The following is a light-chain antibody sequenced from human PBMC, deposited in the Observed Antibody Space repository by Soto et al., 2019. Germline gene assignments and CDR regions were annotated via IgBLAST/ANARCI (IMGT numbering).Light chain of an antibody. J-gene: IGLJ2*01. V-gene: IGLV2-23*01. CDR2: DDI. CDR1: RSDVGGYNL. Sequence: QSGLTQTASVSGSPGQSITMSCTGTRSDVGGYNLVSWYQQNPGKAPRLLIHDDIKRPSGVSDRFSGSKSGNTASLTISGLPAEGEADYYCCSYAGSITLVFGGGTKLTVL. CDR3: CSYAGSITLV.